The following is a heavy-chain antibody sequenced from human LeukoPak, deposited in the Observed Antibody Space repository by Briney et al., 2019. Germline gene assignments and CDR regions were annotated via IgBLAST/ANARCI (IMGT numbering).Heavy chain of an antibody. CDR2: INQDASER. CDR1: GFTFSTYW. CDR3: ATDRDNSDWQKRFDS. J-gene: IGHJ4*02. V-gene: IGHV3-7*01. Sequence: GGSLRLSCAASGFTFSTYWMNWYRQAPGKGLEWVGNINQDASERNYVDSVRGRFTISRDNAKNSLHLQMNSLRAEDTAVYYCATDRDNSDWQKRFDSWGQGTLVTVSS. D-gene: IGHD2-21*02.